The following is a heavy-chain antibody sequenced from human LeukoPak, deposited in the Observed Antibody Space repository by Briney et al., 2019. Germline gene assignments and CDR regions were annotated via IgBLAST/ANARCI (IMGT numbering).Heavy chain of an antibody. J-gene: IGHJ4*02. CDR3: ARDRGFSTFDY. CDR2: IKEDGGEK. CDR1: GFTVSSNY. Sequence: GGSLRLSCAASGFTVSSNYMSWVRQAPGKGLEWVANIKEDGGEKNYVDSVKGRFTISRDNAKDSLSLQMNSLRAEDTAVYYCARDRGFSTFDYWGQGTLVTVSS. D-gene: IGHD3-22*01. V-gene: IGHV3-7*01.